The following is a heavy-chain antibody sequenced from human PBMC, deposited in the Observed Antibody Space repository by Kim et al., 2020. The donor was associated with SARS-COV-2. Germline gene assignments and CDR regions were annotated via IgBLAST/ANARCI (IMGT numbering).Heavy chain of an antibody. CDR1: GGSISSGGYY. J-gene: IGHJ4*02. V-gene: IGHV4-31*03. CDR3: ARERYYDFWSGYYTSGYIDY. CDR2: IYYSGST. D-gene: IGHD3-3*01. Sequence: SETLSLTCTVSGGSISSGGYYWSWIRQHPGKGLEWIGYIYYSGSTYYNPSLKSRVTISVDTSKNQFSLKLSSVTAADTAVYYCARERYYDFWSGYYTSGYIDYWGQGPLVTVSS.